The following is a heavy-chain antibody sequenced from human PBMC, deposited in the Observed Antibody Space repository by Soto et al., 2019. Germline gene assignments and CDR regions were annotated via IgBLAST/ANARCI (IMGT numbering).Heavy chain of an antibody. D-gene: IGHD6-19*01. CDR2: ISISSATI. CDR1: GFTFGSYG. CDR3: PRAPSYSTGWFGYLDN. J-gene: IGHJ4*02. Sequence: PGGSLRLSCAASGFTFGSYGMNWVRQAPGKGLEWVSYISISSATIYYADSVKGRFTISRDNAKNSLYLQVSSLRDEDTPVYYCPRAPSYSTGWFGYLDNLDQGTLVTVSS. V-gene: IGHV3-48*02.